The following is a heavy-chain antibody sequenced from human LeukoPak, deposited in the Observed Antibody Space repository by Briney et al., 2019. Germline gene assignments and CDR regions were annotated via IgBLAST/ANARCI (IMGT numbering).Heavy chain of an antibody. CDR3: ARVRREIDYVGGSYRRSPSDY. CDR1: GYTFTSYY. CDR2: INPSGGST. J-gene: IGHJ4*02. Sequence: ASVKVSCKASGYTFTSYYMHWVRQAPGQGLEWMGIINPSGGSTSYAQKFQGRVTMTRDTSTSTVYMELSSLRSEDTAVYYCARVRREIDYVGGSYRRSPSDYWGQGTLVTVSS. D-gene: IGHD3-16*02. V-gene: IGHV1-46*01.